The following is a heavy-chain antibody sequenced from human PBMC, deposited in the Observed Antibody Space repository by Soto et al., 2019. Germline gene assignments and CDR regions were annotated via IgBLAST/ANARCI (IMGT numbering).Heavy chain of an antibody. CDR1: GFTFSSYA. CDR3: ARVPYYYASSGFPDY. J-gene: IGHJ4*02. D-gene: IGHD3-22*01. CDR2: ISYDGSNK. V-gene: IGHV3-30-3*01. Sequence: QVQLVESGGGVVQPGRSLRLSCAASGFTFSSYAMHWVRQAPGKGLEWVAVISYDGSNKYYADSVKGRFTISRDNSKNTLYLQMNSLRAEDTAVYYCARVPYYYASSGFPDYWGQGTLVTVSS.